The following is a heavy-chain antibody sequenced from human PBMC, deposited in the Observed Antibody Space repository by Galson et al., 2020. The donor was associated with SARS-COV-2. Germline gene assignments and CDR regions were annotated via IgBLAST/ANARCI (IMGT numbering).Heavy chain of an antibody. CDR1: GFTFSTYA. CDR3: AKDPYSSGWYDWYFDL. CDR2: NRCSGCST. V-gene: IGHV3-23*01. Sequence: LSLTCAASGFTFSTYAVSWVRQAPGKGLEWVSSNRCSGCSTYYADSVRGRFTMSRDDSKNTVYLQMNSLRAEDTAIYYCAKDPYSSGWYDWYFDLWGRGTLVTVSS. D-gene: IGHD6-19*01. J-gene: IGHJ2*01.